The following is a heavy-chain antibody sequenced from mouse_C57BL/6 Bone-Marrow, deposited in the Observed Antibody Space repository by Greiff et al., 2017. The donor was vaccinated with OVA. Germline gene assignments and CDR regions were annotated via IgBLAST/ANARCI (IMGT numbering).Heavy chain of an antibody. V-gene: IGHV6-3*01. CDR2: LRLKSDNYAT. CDR3: AGGSIHNRAMDY. D-gene: IGHD1-1*01. Sequence: EVQLQQSGGGLVQPGGSMKLSCVASGFTFSNYWMNWVRQSPEKGLEWVAQLRLKSDNYATHYAESVKGRFTISRDDSKSSVYLQMNNLRAEDTGMYYCAGGSIHNRAMDYWGQGTSVTVSS. J-gene: IGHJ4*01. CDR1: GFTFSNYW.